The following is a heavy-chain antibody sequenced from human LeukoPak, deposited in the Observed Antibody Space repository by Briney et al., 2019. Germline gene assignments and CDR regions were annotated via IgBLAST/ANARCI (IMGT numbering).Heavy chain of an antibody. J-gene: IGHJ5*02. CDR3: AREVVGATPSPSWFDP. CDR1: GDSISSSSYY. V-gene: IGHV4-39*07. CDR2: IYYSGST. D-gene: IGHD1-26*01. Sequence: SETLSLTCTVSGDSISSSSYYWGWIRQTPGKGLEWIGTIYYSGSTYYNPSLKSRVTISVDTSKNQFSLKVSSVTAADTAVYYCAREVVGATPSPSWFDPWGQGNLVTVSS.